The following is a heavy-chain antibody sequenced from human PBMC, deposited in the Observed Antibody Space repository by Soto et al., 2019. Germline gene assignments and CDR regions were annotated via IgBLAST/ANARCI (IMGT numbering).Heavy chain of an antibody. CDR1: GGSISSGDYY. V-gene: IGHV4-30-4*01. J-gene: IGHJ4*02. Sequence: SETLSLTCTVSGGSISSGDYYWSWIRQPPGKGLEWIGYIYYSGSTYYNPSLKSRVTISVDTSKNQFSLKLSSVTAADTAVYYCARVTTYYYDSSGAYYFEYWGQGTLVTVSS. CDR2: IYYSGST. D-gene: IGHD3-22*01. CDR3: ARVTTYYYDSSGAYYFEY.